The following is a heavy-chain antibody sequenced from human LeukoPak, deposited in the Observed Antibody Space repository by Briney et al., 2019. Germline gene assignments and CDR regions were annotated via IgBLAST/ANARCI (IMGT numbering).Heavy chain of an antibody. J-gene: IGHJ6*02. D-gene: IGHD3-10*01. CDR2: ISSSSSTI. CDR1: GFTFSSNS. V-gene: IGHV3-48*02. CDR3: ASSSYASGRYGMDV. Sequence: GGSLRLSCAAFGFTFSSNSMNWVRQAPGKGLEWVSYISSSSSTIYYADSVKGRFTISRDNAENSLYLQMNSLRDEDTAVYYCASSSYASGRYGMDVWGQGTTVTVSS.